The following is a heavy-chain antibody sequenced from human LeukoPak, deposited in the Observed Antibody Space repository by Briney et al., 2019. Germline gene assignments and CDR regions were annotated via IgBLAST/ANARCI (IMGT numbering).Heavy chain of an antibody. J-gene: IGHJ4*02. V-gene: IGHV3-13*01. CDR1: GFTFSDYD. D-gene: IGHD1-1*01. CDR3: ARVAKERVGGVYYFDY. CDR2: IGTAGDT. Sequence: PGGSLRLSCAASGFTFSDYDMHWVCQPTGKGLEWVAAIGTAGDTYYTGSVKGRFTISRENAKNSLYLQMNSLRAGDTAVYYCARVAKERVGGVYYFDYWGQGTLVTVSS.